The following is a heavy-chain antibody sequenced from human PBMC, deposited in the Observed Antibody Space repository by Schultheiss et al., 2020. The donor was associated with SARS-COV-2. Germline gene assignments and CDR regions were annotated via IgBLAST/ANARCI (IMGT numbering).Heavy chain of an antibody. Sequence: GGSLRLSCAASGFTFSGSAMHWVRQAPGKGLEWVSAISGSGGSTYYADSVKGRFAISRDSSKSTLYLQMNSLRAEDTALYYCAKDITRIAVAGTPDYWGQGTLVTVSS. CDR2: ISGSGGST. CDR1: GFTFSGSA. D-gene: IGHD6-19*01. J-gene: IGHJ4*02. CDR3: AKDITRIAVAGTPDY. V-gene: IGHV3-23*01.